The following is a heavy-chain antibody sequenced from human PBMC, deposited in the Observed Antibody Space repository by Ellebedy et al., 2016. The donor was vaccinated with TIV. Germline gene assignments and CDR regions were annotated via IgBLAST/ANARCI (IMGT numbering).Heavy chain of an antibody. CDR2: ISWDGGST. CDR3: AKDIYAQDGGYMDV. V-gene: IGHV3-43*01. CDR1: GFTFDDYT. D-gene: IGHD2/OR15-2a*01. J-gene: IGHJ6*03. Sequence: GESLMISXAASGFTFDDYTMHWVRQAPGKGLEWVSLISWDGGSTYYADSVKGRFTISRDNSKNSLYLQMNSLRTEDTALYYCAKDIYAQDGGYMDVWGKGTTVTVSS.